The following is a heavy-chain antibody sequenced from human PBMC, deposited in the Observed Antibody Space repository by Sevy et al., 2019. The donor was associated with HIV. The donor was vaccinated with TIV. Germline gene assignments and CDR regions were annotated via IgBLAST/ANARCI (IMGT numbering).Heavy chain of an antibody. CDR2: IQYDGSNK. D-gene: IGHD2-21*01. V-gene: IGHV3-30*02. Sequence: GGYLRLSCAASGFSVSSYGMHWVRQAPGKGLEWMSYIQYDGSNKDYADSVKGRFTISRDNSKNTLYLQMNSLRVEDTAVFYCVKEGGGEGGDHWGQGTLVTVSS. CDR1: GFSVSSYG. J-gene: IGHJ4*02. CDR3: VKEGGGEGGDH.